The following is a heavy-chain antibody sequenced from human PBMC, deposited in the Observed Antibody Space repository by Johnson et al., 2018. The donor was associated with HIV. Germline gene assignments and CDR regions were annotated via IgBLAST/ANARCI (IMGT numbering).Heavy chain of an antibody. CDR2: ITWNGGST. V-gene: IGHV3-20*04. D-gene: IGHD3-10*01. CDR1: GFTFDDYG. CDR3: TRDRDGVGVS. J-gene: IGHJ3*01. Sequence: VQLVESGGGVVQPGRSLRLSCAASGFTFDDYGLSWVRQAPGKGLEWVSGITWNGGSTGYAASVKGRFTVSRDDSKNSVYLQMSSLKTEDTAVYYCTRDRDGVGVSWGQGTMVTVSS.